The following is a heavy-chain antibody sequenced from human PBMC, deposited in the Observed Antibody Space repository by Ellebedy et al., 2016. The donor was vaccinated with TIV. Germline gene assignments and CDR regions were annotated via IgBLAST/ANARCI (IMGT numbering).Heavy chain of an antibody. CDR2: IHYSGRT. CDR3: ARGAGWWGY. CDR1: GSSINNYY. J-gene: IGHJ4*02. D-gene: IGHD6-19*01. V-gene: IGHV4-59*13. Sequence: MPSETLSLTCTVSGSSINNYYWSWIRQAPGNGLEWIGYIHYSGRTNYNPSLMSRVTISLDTSKSQFSLKLTSVTAADTAVYYWARGAGWWGYWGQGTLVTVSS.